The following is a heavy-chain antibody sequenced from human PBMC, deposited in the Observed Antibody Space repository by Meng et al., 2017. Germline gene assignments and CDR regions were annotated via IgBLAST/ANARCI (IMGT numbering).Heavy chain of an antibody. CDR2: ISAYNGNT. J-gene: IGHJ6*02. V-gene: IGHV1-18*01. CDR1: GYTFTSYG. D-gene: IGHD2-15*01. CDR3: AREIVVVVAATEYYYYYGMDV. Sequence: ASVKVSCKASGYTFTSYGISWVRQAPGQGLEWMGWISAYNGNTNYAQKLQGRVTMTTDTSTSTAYMELRSLRSDDTAVYYCAREIVVVVAATEYYYYYGMDVWGQGTTVTVSS.